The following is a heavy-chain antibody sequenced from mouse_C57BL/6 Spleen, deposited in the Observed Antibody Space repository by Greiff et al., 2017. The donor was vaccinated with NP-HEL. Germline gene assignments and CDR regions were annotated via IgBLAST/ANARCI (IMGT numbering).Heavy chain of an antibody. V-gene: IGHV1-62-2*01. J-gene: IGHJ4*01. CDR2: FYPGSGSI. CDR3: ARHEEGGKDYYAMDY. D-gene: IGHD2-1*01. Sequence: VQLQQSGAELVKPGASVKLSCKASGYTFTEYTLPWVQQRSGQGLEWIGWFYPGSGSIKYNEKFKDKATLTADKSSSTVYMELSRLTSEDSAVYFCARHEEGGKDYYAMDYWGQGTSVTVSS. CDR1: GYTFTEYT.